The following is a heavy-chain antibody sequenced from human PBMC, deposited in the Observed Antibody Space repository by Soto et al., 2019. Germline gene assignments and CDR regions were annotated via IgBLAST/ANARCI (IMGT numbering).Heavy chain of an antibody. D-gene: IGHD6-13*01. CDR2: ISGSGGST. Sequence: SGGSLRLSCAASGFTFSSYAMSWVRQAPGKGLEWVSAISGSGGSTYYADSVKGRFTISRDNSKNTLYLQMNSLRAEDTAVYYCAKDSEPLEYSSSWYVLPLFYFDYWGQGTLVTVSS. CDR3: AKDSEPLEYSSSWYVLPLFYFDY. J-gene: IGHJ4*02. V-gene: IGHV3-23*01. CDR1: GFTFSSYA.